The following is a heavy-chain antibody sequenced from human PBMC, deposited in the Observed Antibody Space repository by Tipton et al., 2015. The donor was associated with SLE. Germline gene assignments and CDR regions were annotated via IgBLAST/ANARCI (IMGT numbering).Heavy chain of an antibody. CDR2: ITPFYGTT. V-gene: IGHV1-69*01. CDR3: AGPGYCSGTRCYSRWFDP. Sequence: QVQLVQSGSEVKKPGSSVKVSCKASGGDLTNSVISWVRQAPGQGLEWMGVITPFYGTTNYAQKFQGRVTISMDESTTTVFMELSSPRSEDTAVYYCAGPGYCSGTRCYSRWFDPWGQGTLVTVSS. CDR1: GGDLTNSV. D-gene: IGHD2-15*01. J-gene: IGHJ5*02.